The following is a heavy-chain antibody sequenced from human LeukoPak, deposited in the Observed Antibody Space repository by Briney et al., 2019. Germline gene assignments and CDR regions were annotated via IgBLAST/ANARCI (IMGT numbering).Heavy chain of an antibody. V-gene: IGHV4-59*08. CDR1: GGSISSYY. CDR2: MYYSGST. CDR3: ARRVTSNWFDP. Sequence: SETLSLTCTVSGGSISSYYWSWIRQPPGKGLEWIGYMYYSGSTNYSPSLKSRVTISVDTSKNQFSLKLSSVTTADTAVYYCARRVTSNWFDPWGQGTLVTVSS. J-gene: IGHJ5*02. D-gene: IGHD2-21*02.